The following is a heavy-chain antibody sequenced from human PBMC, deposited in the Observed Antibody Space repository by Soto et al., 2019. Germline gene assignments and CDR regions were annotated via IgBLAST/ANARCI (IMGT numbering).Heavy chain of an antibody. J-gene: IGHJ4*02. CDR1: GYTLTGYY. Sequence: ASVKVSCKASGYTLTGYYMHWVRQAPGQGLEWMGWINPNSGGTNYAQKFQGWVTMTRDTSISTAYMELSRLRSDDTAVYYCARTIRGSYSSSWYYIDYWGQGTLVSVSS. D-gene: IGHD6-13*01. CDR2: INPNSGGT. CDR3: ARTIRGSYSSSWYYIDY. V-gene: IGHV1-2*04.